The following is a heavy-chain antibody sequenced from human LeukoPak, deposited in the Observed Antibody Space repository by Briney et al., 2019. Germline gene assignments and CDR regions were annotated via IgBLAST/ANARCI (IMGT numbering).Heavy chain of an antibody. CDR3: ARGYGSGPHIDRVSHFDY. V-gene: IGHV1-18*01. J-gene: IGHJ4*02. Sequence: ASVKVSCKASGYTFNNYGLSWVRQAPGQGLEWMGWINTLNGDTHYAQKFEGRVTMTTDTSTSTAYMELRSLRSDDTAVYYCARGYGSGPHIDRVSHFDYWGQGTLVTVSS. CDR2: INTLNGDT. D-gene: IGHD3-10*01. CDR1: GYTFNNYG.